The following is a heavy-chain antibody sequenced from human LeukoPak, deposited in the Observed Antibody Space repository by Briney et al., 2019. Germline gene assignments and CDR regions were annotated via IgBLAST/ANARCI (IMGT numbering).Heavy chain of an antibody. J-gene: IGHJ6*02. D-gene: IGHD3-16*01. CDR1: GGSISSSSYY. Sequence: SETLSLTCTVSGGSISSSSYYWGWIRQPPGKGLEWIGSIYYSGSTKHNPSLKSRVTLSVDTSKNQFSLKLSSVTAADTAVYYCARVVGNSAAGLDVWGQGTTVTVSS. CDR2: IYYSGST. V-gene: IGHV4-39*07. CDR3: ARVVGNSAAGLDV.